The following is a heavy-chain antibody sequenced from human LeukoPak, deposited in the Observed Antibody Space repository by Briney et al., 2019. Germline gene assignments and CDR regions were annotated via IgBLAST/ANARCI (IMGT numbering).Heavy chain of an antibody. D-gene: IGHD4-17*01. CDR1: GYTFTGYY. Sequence: ASVKVSCKASGYTFTGYYMHWVRQAPGQGLEWMGWINPNSGGTNYAQKFQGRVTMTRDTSLSTAYMELSRLRSDDTAVYYCARALLGDYVGNWFDPWGQGTLVTVSS. V-gene: IGHV1-2*02. CDR2: INPNSGGT. CDR3: ARALLGDYVGNWFDP. J-gene: IGHJ5*02.